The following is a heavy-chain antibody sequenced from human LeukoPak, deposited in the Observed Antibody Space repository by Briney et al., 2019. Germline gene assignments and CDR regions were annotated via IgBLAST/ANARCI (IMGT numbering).Heavy chain of an antibody. Sequence: GGSLRLSCEASGFTFSSYSMNWVRQAPGKGLEWVSHMGSSSSTIYYADSVKGRFTISRDNAKNSLYLQMNSLRAEDTAVYYCARDSFAIFGVIPWDYWGQGTLVTVSS. D-gene: IGHD3-3*01. J-gene: IGHJ4*02. CDR3: ARDSFAIFGVIPWDY. CDR2: MGSSSSTI. V-gene: IGHV3-48*01. CDR1: GFTFSSYS.